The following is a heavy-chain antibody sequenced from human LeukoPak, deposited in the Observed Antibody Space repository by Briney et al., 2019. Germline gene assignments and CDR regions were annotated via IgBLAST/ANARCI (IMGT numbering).Heavy chain of an antibody. D-gene: IGHD2-15*01. CDR2: GHHSGST. V-gene: IGHV4-38-2*02. J-gene: IGHJ3*02. CDR1: GYSISSGYY. Sequence: SETLSLTCTVSGYSISSGYYWGWIRQPPGKGLEWIGSGHHSGSTYYNSSLKSRVTVSLDTSKNQFSLKLRSVTAADTAVYYCARGNCSGGSCYSRAAFDIWGQGTMVTVSS. CDR3: ARGNCSGGSCYSRAAFDI.